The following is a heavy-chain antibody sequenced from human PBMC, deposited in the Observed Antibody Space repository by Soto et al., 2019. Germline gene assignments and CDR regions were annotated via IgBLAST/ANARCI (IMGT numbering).Heavy chain of an antibody. CDR3: ARRGSGSYYDY. CDR2: ISGSGGST. V-gene: IGHV3-23*01. CDR1: GFTFSSYA. J-gene: IGHJ4*02. D-gene: IGHD1-26*01. Sequence: EVQLLESGGGLVQPGGSLRPSCPAPGFTFSSYARSWVRQAPVKGREWVSAISGSGGSTYYADSVKGRFTISRDNSKNTLYLQMNSLRAEDTAVYYCARRGSGSYYDYWGQGTLVTVSS.